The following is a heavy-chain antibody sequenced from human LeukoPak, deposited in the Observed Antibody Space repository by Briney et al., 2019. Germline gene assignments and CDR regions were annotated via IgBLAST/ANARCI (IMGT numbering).Heavy chain of an antibody. CDR3: AKSSVTTLFDY. CDR2: IYYSGST. CDR1: GGSIRSYY. Sequence: PSETLSLTCTVSGGSIRSYYWSWIRQPPGKGLEWIGYIYYSGSTNYNPSLKSRVTISVDTSKNQFSLKLSSVTAADTAVYYCAKSSVTTLFDYWGQGTLVTVSS. J-gene: IGHJ4*02. V-gene: IGHV4-59*01. D-gene: IGHD3-10*02.